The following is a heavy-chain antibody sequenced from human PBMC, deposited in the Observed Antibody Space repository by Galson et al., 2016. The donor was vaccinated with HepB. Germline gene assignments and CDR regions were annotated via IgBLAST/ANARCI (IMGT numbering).Heavy chain of an antibody. CDR2: ISGRGTIV. Sequence: SLRLSCAGYGFTFSNYYMSWIRQSPGKGLEWIASISGRGTIVKYADSVKGRFSVSRDNAGESLFLQMNSVRAEDTAVYYCARDLRRSSSSSDYWGQGTLVTVSS. J-gene: IGHJ4*02. V-gene: IGHV3-11*04. D-gene: IGHD6-6*01. CDR3: ARDLRRSSSSSDY. CDR1: GFTFSNYY.